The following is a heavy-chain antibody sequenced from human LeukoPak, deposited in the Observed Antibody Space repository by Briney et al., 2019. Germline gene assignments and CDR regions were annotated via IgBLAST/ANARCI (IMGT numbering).Heavy chain of an antibody. CDR2: IYSGGST. Sequence: GGSLRLSCAAPGFTVSSNYMSWVRQAPGKGLEWVSVIYSGGSTYYADSVKGRFTISRDNSKNTLYLQMNSLRAEDTAVYYCASLNRYSGYDNFDYWGQGTLVTVSS. CDR1: GFTVSSNY. J-gene: IGHJ4*02. CDR3: ASLNRYSGYDNFDY. D-gene: IGHD5-12*01. V-gene: IGHV3-53*01.